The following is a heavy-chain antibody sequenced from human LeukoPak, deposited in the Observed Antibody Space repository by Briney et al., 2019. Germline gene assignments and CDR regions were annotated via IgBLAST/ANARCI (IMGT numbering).Heavy chain of an antibody. D-gene: IGHD1-1*01. CDR2: IKIKTDGGTT. Sequence: AGSLRLSCAASGFTFSNAWMSWVRQAPGKGLEWVGRIKIKTDGGTTDYAAPVKARFTISRDDSKNTLYLQMNSLKTEDTAVYYCTTDGAYYWNDLAWFDPWGQGTMVTVSS. V-gene: IGHV3-15*01. CDR1: GFTFSNAW. CDR3: TTDGAYYWNDLAWFDP. J-gene: IGHJ5*01.